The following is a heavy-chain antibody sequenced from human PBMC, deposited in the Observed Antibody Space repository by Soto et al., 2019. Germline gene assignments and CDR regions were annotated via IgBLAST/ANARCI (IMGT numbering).Heavy chain of an antibody. J-gene: IGHJ4*02. V-gene: IGHV4-31*03. D-gene: IGHD3-22*01. CDR3: ARHSYYFDTSGYYLDY. CDR1: GGSISSGGYY. Sequence: PSETLSLTCTVSGGSISSGGYYWSWIRQHPGKGLEWIGYIYYSGSTYYNPSLKSRVTISVDTSKNQFSLKLSSVTAADTAVYYCARHSYYFDTSGYYLDYWGQGTLVTVSS. CDR2: IYYSGST.